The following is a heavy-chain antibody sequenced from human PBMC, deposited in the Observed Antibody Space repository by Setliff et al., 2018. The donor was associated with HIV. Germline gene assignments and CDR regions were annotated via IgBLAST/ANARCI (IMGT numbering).Heavy chain of an antibody. CDR2: IDPENDET. CDR1: GYTFTNFY. Sequence: ASVKVSCKASGYTFTNFYMHWVRQAPGQGLEWMGRIDPENDETKYSQKFQVRFTMTADRSTDTAYMELSGLRSEDTAIYYCVLYSTGASRFDYWGQGTLVTVSS. D-gene: IGHD2-8*01. J-gene: IGHJ4*02. V-gene: IGHV1-69-2*01. CDR3: VLYSTGASRFDY.